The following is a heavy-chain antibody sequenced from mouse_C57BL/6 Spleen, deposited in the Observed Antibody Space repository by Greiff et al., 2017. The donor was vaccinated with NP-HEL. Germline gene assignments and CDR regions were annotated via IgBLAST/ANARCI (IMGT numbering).Heavy chain of an antibody. CDR1: GYTFTSYC. Sequence: QVQLQQSGAELARPGASVKLSCKASGYTFTSYCISWVKQRTGQGLEWIGEIYPRSGNTYYNEKFKGKATLTADKSSSTAYMELRSLTSEDSAVYFCASRGVVVATKNFDDWGTGTTVTVSS. D-gene: IGHD1-1*01. CDR3: ASRGVVVATKNFDD. J-gene: IGHJ1*03. V-gene: IGHV1-81*01. CDR2: IYPRSGNT.